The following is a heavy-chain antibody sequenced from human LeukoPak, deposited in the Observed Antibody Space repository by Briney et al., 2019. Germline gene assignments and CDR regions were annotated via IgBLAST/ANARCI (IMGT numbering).Heavy chain of an antibody. Sequence: PGGSLRLSCAASGFTFSSYWMSWVRQAPGKGLEWVANIKQDGSEKYYVDSVKGRFTISRDNAKNTLYLQMNSLRAEDTAVYYCARETGSGSYLTTLDYWGQGTLVTVSS. V-gene: IGHV3-7*01. CDR3: ARETGSGSYLTTLDY. D-gene: IGHD3-10*01. CDR2: IKQDGSEK. J-gene: IGHJ4*02. CDR1: GFTFSSYW.